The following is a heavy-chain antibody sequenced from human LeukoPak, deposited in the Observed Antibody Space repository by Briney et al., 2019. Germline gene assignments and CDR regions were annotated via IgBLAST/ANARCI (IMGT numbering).Heavy chain of an antibody. CDR3: ARAMVVTPGYYYMDV. V-gene: IGHV1-69*05. D-gene: IGHD4-23*01. CDR2: IIPIFGTA. Sequence: ASVKVSCKASGGTFSSYDISWVRQAPGQGLEWMGGIIPIFGTANYAQKFQGRVTITTDESTSTAYMELSSLRSEDTAVYYCARAMVVTPGYYYMDVWGKGTTVTVSS. J-gene: IGHJ6*03. CDR1: GGTFSSYD.